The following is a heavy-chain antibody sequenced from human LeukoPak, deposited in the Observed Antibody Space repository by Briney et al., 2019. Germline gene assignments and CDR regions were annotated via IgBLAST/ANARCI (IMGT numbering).Heavy chain of an antibody. CDR3: ARHSGYEDY. CDR2: INHSGST. CDR1: SGSSSGYY. D-gene: IGHD5-12*01. Sequence: PSETLSLTCVLYSGSSSGYYWSWIRQPPGKGLEWIGEINHSGSTNYNPSLKSRVTISVDTSKNQFSLKLSSVTAADTAVYYCARHSGYEDYWGQGTLVTVSS. J-gene: IGHJ4*02. V-gene: IGHV4-34*01.